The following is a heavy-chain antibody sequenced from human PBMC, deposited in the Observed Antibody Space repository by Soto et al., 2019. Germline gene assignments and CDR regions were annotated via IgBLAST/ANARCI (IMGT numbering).Heavy chain of an antibody. Sequence: EVQLVESGGGLVQPGGSLRLSCAASGFTFSSYWMSWVRQTPGQGLEWVASIKYDGSEKTYVDSVKGRFTISRDKGINSWYLQMNSLRAGVSALYLCVREPVGGAAATGRPYCLGFWGHGPLLTVAS. CDR1: GFTFSSYW. CDR2: IKYDGSEK. J-gene: IGHJ1*01. V-gene: IGHV3-7*01. CDR3: VREPVGGAAATGRPYCLGF. D-gene: IGHD2-15*01.